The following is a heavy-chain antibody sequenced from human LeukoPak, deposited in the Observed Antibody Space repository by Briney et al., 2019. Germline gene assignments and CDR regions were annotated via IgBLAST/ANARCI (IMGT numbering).Heavy chain of an antibody. CDR1: GFTFSSYA. J-gene: IGHJ4*02. D-gene: IGHD3-10*01. Sequence: PGGSLRLSCAASGFTFSSYAISWVRQAPGKGLEWVSAISGSGGSTYYADSVKGRFTISRDNSKNTLYLQMNSLRAEDTAVYYCAKNRYYGSGSYYIPAYYFDYWGQGTLVTVSS. V-gene: IGHV3-23*01. CDR3: AKNRYYGSGSYYIPAYYFDY. CDR2: ISGSGGST.